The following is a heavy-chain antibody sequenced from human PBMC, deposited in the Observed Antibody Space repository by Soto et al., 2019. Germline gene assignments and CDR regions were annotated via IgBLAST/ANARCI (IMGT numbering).Heavy chain of an antibody. CDR2: INPSGGST. J-gene: IGHJ4*02. V-gene: IGHV1-46*01. D-gene: IGHD4-17*01. CDR3: AREGYGDYPY. CDR1: GYTFTSYY. Sequence: ASVKVSCKASGYTFTSYYMHWVRQAPGQGLEWMGIINPSGGSTSYAQKFQGRVTMTTDTSTSTAYMELRSLRSDDTAVYYCAREGYGDYPYWGQGTLVTVSS.